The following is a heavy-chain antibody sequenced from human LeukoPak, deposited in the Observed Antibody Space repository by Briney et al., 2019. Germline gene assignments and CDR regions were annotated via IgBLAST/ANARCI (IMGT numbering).Heavy chain of an antibody. Sequence: SETLSLTCTVSGGSISSYYWSWIRQPPGKGLEWIGYIYYSGSTNYNPSLKSRVTISVDTSKNQFSLKLSSVTAADTAVYYCARRRLLLWFGGDWGQGTLVTVSS. D-gene: IGHD3-10*01. V-gene: IGHV4-59*12. CDR1: GGSISSYY. J-gene: IGHJ4*02. CDR2: IYYSGST. CDR3: ARRRLLLWFGGD.